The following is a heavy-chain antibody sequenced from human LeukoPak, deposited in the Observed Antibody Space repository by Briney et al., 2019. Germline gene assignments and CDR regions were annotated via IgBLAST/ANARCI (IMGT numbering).Heavy chain of an antibody. CDR1: GFTVSSNY. Sequence: GGSLRLSGAASGFTVSSNYMSWVRQAPGKGLEWVSVIYNDGSTYYADSVKGRFTISRDNSKNTLYLQMNSLRAEDTAVYYCARGRNSFGIASSSWSHDVSDMWGQGTMVTVSS. CDR3: ARGRNSFGIASSSWSHDVSDM. V-gene: IGHV3-53*01. D-gene: IGHD6-13*01. J-gene: IGHJ3*02. CDR2: IYNDGST.